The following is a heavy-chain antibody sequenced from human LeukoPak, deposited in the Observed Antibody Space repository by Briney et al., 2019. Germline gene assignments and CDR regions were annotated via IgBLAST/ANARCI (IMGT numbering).Heavy chain of an antibody. D-gene: IGHD3-3*01. CDR3: ARTSVYYDFWSGYNYSLDY. Sequence: PGGSLRLSCAASGFTVSSNYMSWVRQAPGKGLEWVSVIYSGGSTYYADSVKGRFTISRDNSKNTLYLQMNSLRAEDTAVYYCARTSVYYDFWSGYNYSLDYWGQGTLVTVSS. CDR1: GFTVSSNY. CDR2: IYSGGST. V-gene: IGHV3-53*01. J-gene: IGHJ4*02.